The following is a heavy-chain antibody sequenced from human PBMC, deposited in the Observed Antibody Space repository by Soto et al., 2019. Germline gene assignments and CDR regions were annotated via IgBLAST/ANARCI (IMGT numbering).Heavy chain of an antibody. V-gene: IGHV4-31*03. D-gene: IGHD3-22*01. CDR3: ARDVDSDYYDSSGLITHGRYYYGMDV. J-gene: IGHJ6*02. Sequence: PSETLSLTCTVSGGSISSGGYYWSWIRQHPGKGLEWIGYIYYSGSTYYNPSLKSRVTISVDTSKNQFSLKLSSVTAADTAVYYCARDVDSDYYDSSGLITHGRYYYGMDVWGQGTTVTVSS. CDR1: GGSISSGGYY. CDR2: IYYSGST.